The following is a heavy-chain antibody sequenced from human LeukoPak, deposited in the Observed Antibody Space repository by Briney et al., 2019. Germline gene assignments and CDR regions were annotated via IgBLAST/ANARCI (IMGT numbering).Heavy chain of an antibody. CDR3: AREEDCSGGICYLGNAFDI. CDR1: GGSFSGYH. Sequence: PSETLSLTCAVYGGSFSGYHWSWIRQPPGKGLEWIGEINHSGSTNYNASLKSRVTISVDTSKNQFSLKLSSVTAADTAVYYCAREEDCSGGICYLGNAFDIWGQGTMVTVSS. V-gene: IGHV4-34*01. D-gene: IGHD2-15*01. J-gene: IGHJ3*02. CDR2: INHSGST.